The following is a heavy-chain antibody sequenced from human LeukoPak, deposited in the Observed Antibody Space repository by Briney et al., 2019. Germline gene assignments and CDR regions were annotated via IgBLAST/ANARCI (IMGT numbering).Heavy chain of an antibody. CDR1: GGSISSSSYY. D-gene: IGHD2-2*01. V-gene: IGHV4-39*01. Sequence: SETLSLTCTVSGGSISSSSYYWGWIRQPPGKGLEWIGSIYYSGSTYYNPSLKSRVTISVDTSKNQFSLKLSSVTAADTAVYYCARHENGIVVVPAAAFDYWGQGTLVTVSS. J-gene: IGHJ4*02. CDR3: ARHENGIVVVPAAAFDY. CDR2: IYYSGST.